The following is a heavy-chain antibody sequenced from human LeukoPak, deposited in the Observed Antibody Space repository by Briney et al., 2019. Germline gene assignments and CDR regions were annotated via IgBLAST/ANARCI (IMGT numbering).Heavy chain of an antibody. J-gene: IGHJ6*02. CDR2: ISSSSSYI. CDR3: ARRKFGYCSGGSCSNYYYYGMDV. V-gene: IGHV3-21*01. CDR1: GFTFSSYA. Sequence: GSLRLSCAASGFTFSSYAMNWVRQAPGKGLEWVSSISSSSSYIYYADSVKGRFTISRDNAKNSLYLQMNSLRAEDTAVYYCARRKFGYCSGGSCSNYYYYGMDVWGQGTTVTVSS. D-gene: IGHD2-15*01.